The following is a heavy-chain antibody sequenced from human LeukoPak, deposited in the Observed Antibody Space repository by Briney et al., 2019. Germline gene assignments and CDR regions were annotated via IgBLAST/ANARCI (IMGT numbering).Heavy chain of an antibody. CDR1: GGSISSYY. CDR2: IYTSGST. V-gene: IGHV4-4*07. CDR3: ARSEDDYGDSRGYFDL. D-gene: IGHD4-17*01. Sequence: PSETLSLTCTVSGGSISSYYWSWIRQPAGKGLEWIGRIYTSGSTNYNPSLKSRVTMSVDTSKNQFSLKLSSVTAADTAVYYCARSEDDYGDSRGYFDLWGRGTLVTVSS. J-gene: IGHJ2*01.